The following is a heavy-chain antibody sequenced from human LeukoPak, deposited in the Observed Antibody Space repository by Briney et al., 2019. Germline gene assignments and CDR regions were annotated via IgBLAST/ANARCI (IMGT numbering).Heavy chain of an antibody. CDR3: TRDANDFSPRYYFDY. J-gene: IGHJ4*02. Sequence: GGSLRLSCAASGFTFSNYAMHWVHQAPGKGLEWVAIISYDGTKQFYADSVKGRFTISRDDSRDTLDLQMNGLRPEDTAVYYCTRDANDFSPRYYFDYWGQGTLVTVSS. CDR1: GFTFSNYA. D-gene: IGHD3-3*01. CDR2: ISYDGTKQ. V-gene: IGHV3-30*04.